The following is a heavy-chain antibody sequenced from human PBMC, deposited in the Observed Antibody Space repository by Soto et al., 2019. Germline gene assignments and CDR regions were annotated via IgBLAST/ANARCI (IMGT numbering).Heavy chain of an antibody. CDR1: GFTFSSYA. J-gene: IGHJ4*02. Sequence: QVQLVESGGGVVQPGRSLRLSCAASGFTFSSYAMHWVRQAPGKGLEWVAVISYDGSNKYYADSVKGRFTISRDNSKNTLYLQMNSLRAEDTAVYYCAGGNYFDYWGQGTLVTFS. D-gene: IGHD3-16*01. CDR3: AGGNYFDY. V-gene: IGHV3-30-3*01. CDR2: ISYDGSNK.